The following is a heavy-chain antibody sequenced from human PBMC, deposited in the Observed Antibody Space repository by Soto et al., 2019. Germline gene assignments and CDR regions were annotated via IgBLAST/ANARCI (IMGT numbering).Heavy chain of an antibody. V-gene: IGHV3-48*01. D-gene: IGHD1-26*01. CDR3: AGRGGGAWASGYYYYYMDV. Sequence: EVQLVESGGGLVQPGGSLRLSCAASGFTFSSYSMNWVRQAPGKGLEWVSYISSSSSTIYYADSVKGRFTISRDNAKNSLYLQMNSLGAEDTAVYYCAGRGGGAWASGYYYYYMDVWGKGTTVTVSS. CDR1: GFTFSSYS. CDR2: ISSSSSTI. J-gene: IGHJ6*03.